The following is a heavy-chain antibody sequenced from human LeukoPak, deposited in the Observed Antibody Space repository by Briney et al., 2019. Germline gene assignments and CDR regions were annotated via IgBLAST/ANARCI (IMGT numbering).Heavy chain of an antibody. Sequence: PSETLSLTCAVYGGSFSGYYWSWIRQPPGKGLEWIGEINHSGSTNYNPSLKGRVTISVDTSKNQLSLKLSSVTAADTAVYYCASRNSSGFDYWGQGTLVTVSS. D-gene: IGHD6-19*01. CDR1: GGSFSGYY. J-gene: IGHJ4*02. CDR2: INHSGST. CDR3: ASRNSSGFDY. V-gene: IGHV4-34*01.